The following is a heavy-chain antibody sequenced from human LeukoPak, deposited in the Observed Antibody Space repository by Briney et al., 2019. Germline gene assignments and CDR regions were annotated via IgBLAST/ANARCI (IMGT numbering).Heavy chain of an antibody. CDR3: ARDFGTTGWHTFDY. Sequence: SQTLSLTCVVSDDRVSSKNGAWNWTKQSPTKGLEWLGRTYYRSKWCNDYAESMEGRMTISQDTSKNQYSLHLNSVTPDDTAVYYCARDFGTTGWHTFDYWGQGTLVTVSS. V-gene: IGHV6-1*01. D-gene: IGHD6-19*01. CDR1: DDRVSSKNGA. CDR2: TYYRSKWCN. J-gene: IGHJ4*02.